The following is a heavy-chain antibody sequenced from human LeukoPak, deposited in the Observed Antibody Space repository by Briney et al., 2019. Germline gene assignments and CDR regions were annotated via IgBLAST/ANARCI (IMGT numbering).Heavy chain of an antibody. CDR2: INTNTGNP. J-gene: IGHJ4*02. CDR1: GYTFSSYA. V-gene: IGHV7-4-1*02. D-gene: IGHD3-16*01. Sequence: ASVKVSCKASGYTFSSYAMNWVRQAPGQGLEWMGWINTNTGNPTYAQGFTGRFVFSLDTSVSTAYLQISSLKAEDTVVYYCARGSAGGVFEYWGQGTLVTVSS. CDR3: ARGSAGGVFEY.